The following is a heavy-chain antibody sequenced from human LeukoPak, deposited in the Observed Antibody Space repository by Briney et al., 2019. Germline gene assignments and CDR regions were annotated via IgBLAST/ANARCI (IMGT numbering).Heavy chain of an antibody. V-gene: IGHV3-7*03. Sequence: GGSLRLSCAASGFTFSSYWMSWVRQAPGKGLEWVANMRRDGNEIYYLDSVRGRFTTSRDNAKNSLYLQMNSLRAEDTAVYYCARDYDRGFDPWGQGTLVTVSS. D-gene: IGHD3-9*01. J-gene: IGHJ5*02. CDR3: ARDYDRGFDP. CDR1: GFTFSSYW. CDR2: MRRDGNEI.